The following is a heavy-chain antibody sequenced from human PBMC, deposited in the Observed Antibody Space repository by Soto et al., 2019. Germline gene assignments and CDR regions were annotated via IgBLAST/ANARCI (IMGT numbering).Heavy chain of an antibody. CDR2: TRNKANSYTT. J-gene: IGHJ3*02. Sequence: PGGSLRLSCAASGGTFIDHYMDWVRQAPGKGLEWVGRTRNKANSYTTEYAASVKGRFTISRDDSKNSLYLQMNSLKTEDTAVYYCARASRYCSGGSCYWGAFDIWGQGTMVTVSS. CDR1: GGTFIDHY. D-gene: IGHD2-15*01. CDR3: ARASRYCSGGSCYWGAFDI. V-gene: IGHV3-72*01.